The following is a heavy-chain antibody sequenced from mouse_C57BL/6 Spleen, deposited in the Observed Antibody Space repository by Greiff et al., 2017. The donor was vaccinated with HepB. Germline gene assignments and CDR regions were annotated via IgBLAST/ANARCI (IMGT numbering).Heavy chain of an antibody. J-gene: IGHJ4*01. CDR1: GFTFNTYA. D-gene: IGHD2-10*02. CDR2: IRSKSSNYVT. V-gene: IGHV10-3*01. Sequence: EVQGVESGGGLVQPKGSLKLSCAASGFTFNTYAMHWVRQAPGKGLEWVARIRSKSSNYVTYYADSVKDRFTISRDDSQSMLYLQMNNLKTEDTAMYYCVRVGGYGNYPHYYAMDYWGQGTSVTVSS. CDR3: VRVGGYGNYPHYYAMDY.